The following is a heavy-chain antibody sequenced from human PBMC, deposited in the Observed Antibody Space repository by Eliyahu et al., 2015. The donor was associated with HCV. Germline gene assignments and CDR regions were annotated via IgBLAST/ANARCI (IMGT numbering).Heavy chain of an antibody. V-gene: IGHV3-33*01. Sequence: QVQLVESGGGVVQPGRSLRXSCAASGFXFSSYGMXWVRQAPGKGLEWVAVIWYDGSNKYYADSVKGRFTISRDNSKNTLYLQMNSLRAEDTAVYYCARAPGDSSGYLAFDYWGQGTLVTVSS. CDR3: ARAPGDSSGYLAFDY. D-gene: IGHD3-22*01. J-gene: IGHJ4*02. CDR1: GFXFSSYG. CDR2: IWYDGSNK.